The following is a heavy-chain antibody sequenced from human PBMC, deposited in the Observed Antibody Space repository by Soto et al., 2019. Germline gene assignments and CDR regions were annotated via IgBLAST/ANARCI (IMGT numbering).Heavy chain of an antibody. D-gene: IGHD6-19*01. Sequence: GGSLRLSCAASGFTFGNYAMNWVRQAPGKGLEWISSISDPGTSTYYANSVKGRFSMSRDNSKNTLFLQMNRLRADDTAVYFCAQSLVTPSDAFDLWGRGTLVTVSS. CDR3: AQSLVTPSDAFDL. CDR2: ISDPGTST. CDR1: GFTFGNYA. J-gene: IGHJ3*01. V-gene: IGHV3-23*01.